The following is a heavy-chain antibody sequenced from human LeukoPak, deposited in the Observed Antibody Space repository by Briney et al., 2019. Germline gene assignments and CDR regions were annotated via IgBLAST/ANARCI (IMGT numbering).Heavy chain of an antibody. D-gene: IGHD3-22*01. CDR3: AKDLGVYYGSNDYYFDF. V-gene: IGHV3-9*01. CDR2: ISWNSGSI. J-gene: IGHJ4*02. CDR1: GFTFDDYA. Sequence: GGSLRLSCAASGFTFDDYAMHWVRQAPGKGLEWVSGISWNSGSIGYADSVKGRFTISRDNAKNSLYLQMNSLRSEDTALYYCAKDLGVYYGSNDYYFDFWGQGTLVTVSS.